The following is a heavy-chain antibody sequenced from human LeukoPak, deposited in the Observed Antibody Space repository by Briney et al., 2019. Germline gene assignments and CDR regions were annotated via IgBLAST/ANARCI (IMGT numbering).Heavy chain of an antibody. Sequence: SETLSLTCAVYGGSFSGYYWSWIRQPPGKGLEWIGEINHSGSTNYNPSLKSRVTISVDTSKNQFSLKLNSVTAADTAVYHCARYSVLAGCDAFDIWGQGTMVTVSS. V-gene: IGHV4-34*01. CDR1: GGSFSGYY. CDR2: INHSGST. J-gene: IGHJ3*02. D-gene: IGHD2-15*01. CDR3: ARYSVLAGCDAFDI.